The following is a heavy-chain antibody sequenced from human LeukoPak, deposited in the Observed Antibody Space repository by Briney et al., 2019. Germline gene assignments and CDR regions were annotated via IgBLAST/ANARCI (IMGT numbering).Heavy chain of an antibody. CDR1: GGSVSSGSYY. V-gene: IGHV4-61*01. D-gene: IGHD2-15*01. CDR3: ARERTPGSRLDY. CDR2: IYYSGNTNGST. J-gene: IGHJ4*02. Sequence: SDTLSLTCTVSGGSVSSGSYYWSWIRQPPGKGLEWIGYIYYSGNTNGSTNYNPSLKSRVTISIDTSKNQFSLKLSSVTAADTAVYYCARERTPGSRLDYWGQGTLVTVRS.